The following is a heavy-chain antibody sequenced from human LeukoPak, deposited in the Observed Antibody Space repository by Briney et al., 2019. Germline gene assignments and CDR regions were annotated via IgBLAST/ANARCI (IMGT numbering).Heavy chain of an antibody. CDR1: GGSFSGYY. CDR2: INHSGST. J-gene: IGHJ6*03. D-gene: IGHD2-2*02. CDR3: AKDFKRARGGFGVPAAIPYYYYYMDV. V-gene: IGHV4-34*01. Sequence: SETLSLTCAVYGGSFSGYYWSWIRQPPGKGLEWIGEINHSGSTNYNPSLKSRVTISVDTSKNQFSLKLSSVTAADTAVYYCAKDFKRARGGFGVPAAIPYYYYYMDVWGKGTTVTVSS.